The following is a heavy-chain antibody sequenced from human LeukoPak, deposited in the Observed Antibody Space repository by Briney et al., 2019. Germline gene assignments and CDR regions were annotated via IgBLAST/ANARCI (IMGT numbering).Heavy chain of an antibody. CDR3: ARGSLDTAMVRQTRFDY. D-gene: IGHD5-18*01. CDR1: GGSISSYY. J-gene: IGHJ4*02. V-gene: IGHV4-59*01. Sequence: PSETLSLTCTVSGGSISSYYWSWIRQPPGKGLEWIGYIYYSGSTNYNPSLKSRVTISVDTSKNQFSLKLSSVTAADTAVYYCARGSLDTAMVRQTRFDYWGQGTLVTVSS. CDR2: IYYSGST.